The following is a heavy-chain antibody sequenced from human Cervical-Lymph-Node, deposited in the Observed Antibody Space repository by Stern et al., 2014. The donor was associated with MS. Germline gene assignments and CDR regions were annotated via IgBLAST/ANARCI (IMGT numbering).Heavy chain of an antibody. Sequence: VQLVESGAEVKKPGSSVKVSCKASGRTFNNYGLSWVRQAPGQGLEWMGGIIPIFGTANYAQKFQGRVTITADESTTTTYMELSSLRAEDTAVYYCAKDEDFGLAHGMDVWGQGTTVTVSS. CDR2: IIPIFGTA. V-gene: IGHV1-69*01. CDR1: GRTFNNYG. J-gene: IGHJ6*02. D-gene: IGHD3-10*01. CDR3: AKDEDFGLAHGMDV.